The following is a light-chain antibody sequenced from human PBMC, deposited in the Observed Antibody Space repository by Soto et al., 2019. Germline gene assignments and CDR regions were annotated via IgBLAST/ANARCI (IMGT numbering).Light chain of an antibody. CDR2: DVS. J-gene: IGLJ1*01. V-gene: IGLV2-11*01. CDR1: SSDVGDYNF. CDR3: CSYAGSYTYV. Sequence: QSALTQPRSGSGSPGQSVTISCTGTSSDVGDYNFVSWYQQYPGKAPKLVIFDVSKRPSGVPDRFSGSKSGNTASLTISGLQADDEADYYCCSYAGSYTYVFGTGTKVTVL.